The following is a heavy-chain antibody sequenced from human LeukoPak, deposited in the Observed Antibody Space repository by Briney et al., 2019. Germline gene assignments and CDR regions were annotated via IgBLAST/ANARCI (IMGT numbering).Heavy chain of an antibody. V-gene: IGHV4-39*01. CDR3: ATRKQPPNWFDP. J-gene: IGHJ5*02. Sequence: SETLSLTCTVSGDSMSSTIYYWGWVRQPPGKGLEWIGSIFHSGSTYYNPSLKSRVTISVDTSKNQFSLNLTSVTAADTAVYYCATRKQPPNWFDPWGQGTMVTVSS. CDR2: IFHSGST. CDR1: GDSMSSTIYY. D-gene: IGHD6-13*01.